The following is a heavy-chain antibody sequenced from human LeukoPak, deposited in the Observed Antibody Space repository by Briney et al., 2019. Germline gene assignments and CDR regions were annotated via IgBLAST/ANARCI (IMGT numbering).Heavy chain of an antibody. CDR1: GGPFSGYF. CDR2: IHNSGTT. V-gene: IGHV4-34*01. J-gene: IGHJ4*02. Sequence: SETLSLTCAVSGGPFSGYFWSWIRQSSGKGLEWIGEIHNSGTTNYNPSLNSRVTISEGTSKNQFYLNLSPVTAADTAVYYCARRYYYNWGSFPFDFWGQGTLVTVSS. CDR3: ARRYYYNWGSFPFDF. D-gene: IGHD3-10*01.